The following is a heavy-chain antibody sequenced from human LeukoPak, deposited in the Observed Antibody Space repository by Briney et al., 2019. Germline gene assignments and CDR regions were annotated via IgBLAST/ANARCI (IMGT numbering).Heavy chain of an antibody. CDR2: ISSSSNTI. V-gene: IGHV3-48*01. CDR3: ARDTPQQWLDY. Sequence: QPGGSLRLSCAASGLTFSDFNMNWVRQAPGKGLEWVSYISSSSNTIYYADSVKGRFTISRDNAKNSLYLQMNSLRAEDTAVYYCARDTPQQWLDYWGQGTLVTVSS. J-gene: IGHJ4*02. CDR1: GLTFSDFN. D-gene: IGHD6-19*01.